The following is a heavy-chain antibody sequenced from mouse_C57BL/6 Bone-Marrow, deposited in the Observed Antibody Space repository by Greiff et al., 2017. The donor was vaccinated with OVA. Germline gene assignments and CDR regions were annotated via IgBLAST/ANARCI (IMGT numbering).Heavy chain of an antibody. CDR1: GYAFSSYW. D-gene: IGHD4-1*01. J-gene: IGHJ3*01. CDR2: IYPGDGDT. CDR3: ARSETGTD. Sequence: QVQLKESGAELVKPGASVKISCKASGYAFSSYWMNWVKQRPGKGLEWIGQIYPGDGDTNYNGKFKGKATLTADKSSSTADMQLSSLTSEDSAVYFCARSETGTDWGQGTLVTVSA. V-gene: IGHV1-80*01.